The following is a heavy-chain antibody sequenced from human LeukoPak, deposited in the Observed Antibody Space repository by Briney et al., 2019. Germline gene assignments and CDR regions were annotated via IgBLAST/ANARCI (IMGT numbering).Heavy chain of an antibody. CDR1: GFTFSSYS. Sequence: GGSLRLSCAASGFTFSSYSMNWVRQAPGKGLEWVSFISVSGSHIYYADSVKGRFTISRDNAKNSLYLQMNSLRAEDTAVYYCARLKTYYYDSSGYYYPSFLDYWGQGTLVTVSS. CDR2: ISVSGSHI. J-gene: IGHJ4*02. V-gene: IGHV3-21*01. D-gene: IGHD3-22*01. CDR3: ARLKTYYYDSSGYYYPSFLDY.